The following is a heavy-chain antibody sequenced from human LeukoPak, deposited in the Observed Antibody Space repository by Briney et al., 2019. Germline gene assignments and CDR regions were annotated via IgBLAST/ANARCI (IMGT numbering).Heavy chain of an antibody. Sequence: PGGSLRLSCAASGFTFSSYSMNWVRQAPGKGLEWVSSISSSSSYIYYADSVKGRFTISRDNAKNSLYLQMNSLRAEDTAVYYCAREIDCSGGSCYSGSIDYWGQGTLVTVSS. CDR2: ISSSSSYI. D-gene: IGHD2-15*01. J-gene: IGHJ4*02. V-gene: IGHV3-21*01. CDR1: GFTFSSYS. CDR3: AREIDCSGGSCYSGSIDY.